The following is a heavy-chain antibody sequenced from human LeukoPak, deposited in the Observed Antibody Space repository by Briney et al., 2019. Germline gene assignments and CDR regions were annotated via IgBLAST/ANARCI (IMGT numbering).Heavy chain of an antibody. CDR1: GYTFSSYW. CDR2: IYPGDSDT. V-gene: IGHV5-51*01. J-gene: IGHJ4*02. Sequence: GGSLRLSCKGSGYTFSSYWIGWVRQMPGKGLEWMGIIYPGDSDTRYSPSLQGQVTISVETSIGTAYLQWSSLKASDTAIYYCARQNDFRLDYWGQGTLVTVSS. D-gene: IGHD3-3*01. CDR3: ARQNDFRLDY.